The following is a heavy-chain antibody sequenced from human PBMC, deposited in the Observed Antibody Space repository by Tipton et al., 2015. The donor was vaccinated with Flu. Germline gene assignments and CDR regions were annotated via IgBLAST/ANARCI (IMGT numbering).Heavy chain of an antibody. D-gene: IGHD3-10*01. Sequence: TLSLTCTVSGDSISSGTHYWSWIRQPAGKGLEWIGRIYTSGSTNYNPYLKTRVTISVDTSKNQFSLKLRSVTAADTAVYYCARDDGDYGSESYHYYYGMDVWRQGTTVTVSS. CDR2: IYTSGST. CDR3: ARDDGDYGSESYHYYYGMDV. V-gene: IGHV4-61*02. CDR1: GDSISSGTHY. J-gene: IGHJ6*02.